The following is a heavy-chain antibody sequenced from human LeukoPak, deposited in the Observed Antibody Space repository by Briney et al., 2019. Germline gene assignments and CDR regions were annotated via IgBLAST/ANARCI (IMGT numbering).Heavy chain of an antibody. Sequence: PGRPLRLSCAASGFTFSSYAMSWVRQAPGKGLEWVSAISGSGYNTNYADSVKGRFTISRDNSRNTLYLQMNYLRAEDTAVYYCAKDHSLTLTTVSHYFDYWGQGTLVTVSS. D-gene: IGHD4-17*01. CDR2: ISGSGYNT. J-gene: IGHJ4*02. CDR1: GFTFSSYA. CDR3: AKDHSLTLTTVSHYFDY. V-gene: IGHV3-23*01.